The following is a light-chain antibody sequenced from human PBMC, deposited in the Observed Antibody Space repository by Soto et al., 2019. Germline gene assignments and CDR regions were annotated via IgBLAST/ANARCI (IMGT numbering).Light chain of an antibody. CDR2: DVS. CDR3: SSYTSSSTYV. V-gene: IGLV2-14*01. J-gene: IGLJ1*01. CDR1: SSDVGGYNY. Sequence: QSVLTQPASVSGSPGQSITISCTGTSSDVGGYNYVSWYQQHPGKAPKLMIYDVSNRPSGVSNRFSGSKSGNTASLTISGLQAEHEADYYCSSYTSSSTYVFGTGTKVTVL.